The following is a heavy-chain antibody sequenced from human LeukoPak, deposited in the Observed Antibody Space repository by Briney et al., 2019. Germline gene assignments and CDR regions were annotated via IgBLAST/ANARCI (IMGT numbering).Heavy chain of an antibody. J-gene: IGHJ6*02. CDR1: GGTFSSYA. Sequence: ASVKVSCKASGGTFSSYAISWVRQAPGQGLEWMGRISPIFGIANYAQKCQGRGTITADKSTSTAYMELSRLRSEDTAVYYCARLSDCSGGSCYSYYYYGMDVWGQGTTVTVSS. V-gene: IGHV1-69*04. D-gene: IGHD2-15*01. CDR2: ISPIFGIA. CDR3: ARLSDCSGGSCYSYYYYGMDV.